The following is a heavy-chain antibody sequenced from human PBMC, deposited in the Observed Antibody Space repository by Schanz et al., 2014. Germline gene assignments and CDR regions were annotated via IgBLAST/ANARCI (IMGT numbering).Heavy chain of an antibody. CDR3: VRVPSRDVSFDL. Sequence: QVQLVQSGAEVKKPGASVKVSCKASGYTFTSYGINWVRQAPGQGLEWMGWITAYNGDTNYALKLQGRVTMTTDTSTGTAYMELTSLRSEDTAHYYCVRVPSRDVSFDLWGRGTLVTVSS. CDR2: ITAYNGDT. D-gene: IGHD3-16*01. V-gene: IGHV1-18*01. J-gene: IGHJ2*01. CDR1: GYTFTSYG.